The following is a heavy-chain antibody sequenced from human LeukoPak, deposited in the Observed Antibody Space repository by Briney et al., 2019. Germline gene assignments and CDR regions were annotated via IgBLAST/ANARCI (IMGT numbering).Heavy chain of an antibody. CDR3: AKSPYYYDSSGQLGTKDNWFDP. Sequence: GGSLRLPWAALGFPFCSYAMSGARRAPGKGLGGVSVIIGRGGRTYYADSVKGRFTISRDNSKNTLYLQMNSLRAEDTAVYYCAKSPYYYDSSGQLGTKDNWFDPWGQGTLVTVSS. V-gene: IGHV3-23*01. CDR2: IIGRGGRT. J-gene: IGHJ5*02. CDR1: GFPFCSYA. D-gene: IGHD3-22*01.